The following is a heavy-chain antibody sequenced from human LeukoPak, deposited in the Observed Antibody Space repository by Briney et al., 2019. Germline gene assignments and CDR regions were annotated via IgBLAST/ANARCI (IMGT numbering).Heavy chain of an antibody. CDR1: GGSISSYY. V-gene: IGHV4-59*01. Sequence: SETLSLTCTVSGGSISSYYWSWVRQPPGKGLEWIGYIYYSGSTNYNPSLKSRVTISVDTSKNQFSLKLSSVTAADTAVYYCARGGGPTPFYLYWGQGTLVTVSS. D-gene: IGHD3-16*01. CDR3: ARGGGPTPFYLY. J-gene: IGHJ4*02. CDR2: IYYSGST.